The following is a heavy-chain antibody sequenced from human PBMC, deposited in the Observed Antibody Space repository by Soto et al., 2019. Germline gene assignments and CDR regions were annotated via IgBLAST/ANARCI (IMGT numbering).Heavy chain of an antibody. CDR1: GGSISSYH. Sequence: SETLSLTCTVSGGSISSYHWSWIRQPPGKGLEWIGYIYYSGSTNYNPSLKSRVTISVDTSKNQFSLKLSSVTAADTAVYYCARGYSGYGHFDYWGQGTLVTVSS. J-gene: IGHJ4*02. D-gene: IGHD5-12*01. CDR2: IYYSGST. V-gene: IGHV4-59*01. CDR3: ARGYSGYGHFDY.